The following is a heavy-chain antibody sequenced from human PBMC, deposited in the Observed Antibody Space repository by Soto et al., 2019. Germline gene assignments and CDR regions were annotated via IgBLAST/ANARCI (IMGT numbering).Heavy chain of an antibody. CDR2: IYWDDDK. CDR1: GFSLSTSLVG. V-gene: IGHV2-5*02. J-gene: IGHJ6*02. Sequence: SGPTLVNPTQTLKLTCTFSGFSLSTSLVGLVLIRQSRGKALEWLAIIYWDDDKRYSPSLKSRLTITKDTSKNRVVLTLTNMDPVDTATYYCAHFRDYYGMDVWGQGT. CDR3: AHFRDYYGMDV.